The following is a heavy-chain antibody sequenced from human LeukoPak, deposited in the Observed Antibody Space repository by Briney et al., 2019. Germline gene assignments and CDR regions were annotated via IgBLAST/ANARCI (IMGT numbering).Heavy chain of an antibody. V-gene: IGHV7-4-1*02. D-gene: IGHD3-10*01. CDR2: INTNTGNP. CDR3: ARVSGSGSPVGYYYYYMDV. J-gene: IGHJ6*03. CDR1: GYSFNSQG. Sequence: GASVKVSCKASGYSFNSQGMNWVRQAPGQGLEWMGWINTNTGNPTYAQGFTGRFVFSLDTSVSTAYLQISSLKAEDTAVYYCARVSGSGSPVGYYYYYMDVWGKGTTVTVSS.